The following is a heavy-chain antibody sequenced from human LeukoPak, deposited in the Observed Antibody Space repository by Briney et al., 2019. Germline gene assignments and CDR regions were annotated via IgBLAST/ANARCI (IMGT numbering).Heavy chain of an antibody. CDR2: IYYSGST. J-gene: IGHJ5*02. Sequence: SETLSLTCTVSGGSISSYYWSWVRQPPGKGLEGIGYIYYSGSTNYNPSLTSRVTISVDTSKNQFSLKLSSVTAADTAVYYCARGSGYYQGDWFDPWGQGTLVTVSS. CDR3: ARGSGYYQGDWFDP. V-gene: IGHV4-59*01. CDR1: GGSISSYY. D-gene: IGHD3-22*01.